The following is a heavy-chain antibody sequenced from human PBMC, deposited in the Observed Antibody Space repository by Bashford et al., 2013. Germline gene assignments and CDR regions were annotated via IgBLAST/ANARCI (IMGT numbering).Heavy chain of an antibody. J-gene: IGHJ6*02. CDR3: ARSLPQTTGQKYGMDV. V-gene: IGHV4-31*03. CDR1: GAPISSGGYS. Sequence: SETLSLTCTVSGAPISSGGYSWNWIRQNPGKGLEWIGYMDYSGTPYYNPSLRSRVTMSIDTSENHFSLKLNGVTAADTAVYYCARSLPQTTGQKYGMDVWGQGTTVTVSS. CDR2: MDYSGTP. D-gene: IGHD4-17*01.